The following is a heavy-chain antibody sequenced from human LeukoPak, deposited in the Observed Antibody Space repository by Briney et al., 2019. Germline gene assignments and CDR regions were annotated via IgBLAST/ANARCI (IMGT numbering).Heavy chain of an antibody. D-gene: IGHD3-10*01. CDR1: GGSISSGGYS. Sequence: PSETLSLTCAVSGGSISSGGYSWSWIRQPPGKGLEWIGYIYHSGSTYYNPSLKSRVTISVDRSKNQFSLKLSSVTAADTAVYYCARDTMVRGVINYYYYGMDVWGKGTTVTVSS. CDR3: ARDTMVRGVINYYYYGMDV. V-gene: IGHV4-30-2*01. J-gene: IGHJ6*04. CDR2: IYHSGST.